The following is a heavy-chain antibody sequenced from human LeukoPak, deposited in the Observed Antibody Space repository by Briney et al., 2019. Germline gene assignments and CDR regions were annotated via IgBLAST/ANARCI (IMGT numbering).Heavy chain of an antibody. D-gene: IGHD2-21*02. CDR3: ARARVTAIPQGAFDI. V-gene: IGHV1-46*01. J-gene: IGHJ3*02. Sequence: GSSVTVSCKASGYTFTSYYMHWVRQAPGQGLEWMGIINPSGGSTSYAQKFQGRVTMTRDTSTSTVYMELSSLRSEDTAVYYCARARVTAIPQGAFDIWGQGTMVTVSS. CDR2: INPSGGST. CDR1: GYTFTSYY.